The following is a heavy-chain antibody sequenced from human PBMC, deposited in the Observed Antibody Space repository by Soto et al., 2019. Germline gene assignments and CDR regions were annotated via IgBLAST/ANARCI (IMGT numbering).Heavy chain of an antibody. Sequence: SETLSLTCTVTGDSISSRSYYWGWIRQPPGKGLEWIGSIYYSGSTYNNPSLKSRISISVDTSKNQFFLKLRSVTAADTAVYYCARDNYYTGSGYYPSSAEYFQHCGQGTLVTVSS. J-gene: IGHJ1*01. CDR3: ARDNYYTGSGYYPSSAEYFQH. D-gene: IGHD3-22*01. CDR2: IYYSGST. CDR1: GDSISSRSYY. V-gene: IGHV4-39*07.